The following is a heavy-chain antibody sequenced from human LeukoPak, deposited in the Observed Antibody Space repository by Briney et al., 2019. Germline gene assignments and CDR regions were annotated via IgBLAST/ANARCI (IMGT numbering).Heavy chain of an antibody. CDR1: GFIFSNNY. Sequence: GGSLRLSCAASGFIFSNNYMNWVRQAPGKGLEWVSIIYRDGSTYYSDSVQGRFTVSRDNSQNTLYLRMHSLRTEDTAIYYCAKDVVGAEGSFEMWGQGTMVTVSS. V-gene: IGHV3-53*01. CDR2: IYRDGST. D-gene: IGHD1-26*01. CDR3: AKDVVGAEGSFEM. J-gene: IGHJ3*02.